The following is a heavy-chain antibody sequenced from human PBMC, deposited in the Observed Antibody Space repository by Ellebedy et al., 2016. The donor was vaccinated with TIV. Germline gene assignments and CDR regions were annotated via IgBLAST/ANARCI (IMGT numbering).Heavy chain of an antibody. CDR2: ISGSGGST. Sequence: GESLKISXAASGFTFSSYAMSWVRQAPGKGLEWVSAISGSGGSTYYADSVKGRFTISRDNSKNTLYLQMNSLRAEDTAVYYCAKFWEYDYLYDAFDIWGQGTMVTVSS. CDR3: AKFWEYDYLYDAFDI. J-gene: IGHJ3*02. D-gene: IGHD3-16*01. V-gene: IGHV3-23*01. CDR1: GFTFSSYA.